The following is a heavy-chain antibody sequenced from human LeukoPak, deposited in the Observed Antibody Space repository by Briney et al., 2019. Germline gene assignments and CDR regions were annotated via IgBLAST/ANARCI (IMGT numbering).Heavy chain of an antibody. J-gene: IGHJ4*02. V-gene: IGHV4-59*01. CDR3: AGDRTVFYDCSGYPFRTFEH. D-gene: IGHD3-22*01. Sequence: SETLSLTCTVSGGSISSYYWSWIRQPPGKGLEWIGYIYYSGSTNYNPSLKSRVTISVDTSKNQFSLKLSSVTAADTAVYYCAGDRTVFYDCSGYPFRTFEHLGQGNLGPGSS. CDR2: IYYSGST. CDR1: GGSISSYY.